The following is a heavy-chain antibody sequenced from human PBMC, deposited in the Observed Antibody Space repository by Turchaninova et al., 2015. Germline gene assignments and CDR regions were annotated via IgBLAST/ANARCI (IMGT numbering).Heavy chain of an antibody. CDR3: ARVTGAIDY. J-gene: IGHJ4*02. V-gene: IGHV1-8*03. Sequence: QVQLVQSGAEVKKPGASVKVSCKASGYTFTTYDINWVRQATGQGLEWMGWMNPNSGNTGFAQKFQGRVTLTRDTSISTAYMELSSLTSEDTALYYCARVTGAIDYWGQGTLITVSS. CDR1: GYTFTTYD. CDR2: MNPNSGNT. D-gene: IGHD3-9*01.